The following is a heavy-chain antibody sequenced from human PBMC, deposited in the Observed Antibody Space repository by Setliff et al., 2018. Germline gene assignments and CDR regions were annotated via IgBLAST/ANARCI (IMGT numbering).Heavy chain of an antibody. CDR3: ARDGVAGLPVD. CDR2: INPNNGKT. CDR1: GYTFTSYG. D-gene: IGHD6-19*01. V-gene: IGHV1-18*01. Sequence: ASVKVSCKASGYTFTSYGISWVRQAPGQGLEWMGWINPNNGKTNYAQKIQGRVTMTTDTSTSTAYMDLRSLRSDDTATYYCARDGVAGLPVDWGQGTLGTVSS. J-gene: IGHJ4*02.